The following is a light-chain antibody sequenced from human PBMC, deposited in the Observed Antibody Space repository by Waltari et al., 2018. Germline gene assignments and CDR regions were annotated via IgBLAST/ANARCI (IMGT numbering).Light chain of an antibody. CDR2: YNN. CDR1: SSNIGRNT. V-gene: IGLV1-44*01. J-gene: IGLJ2*01. Sequence: QSVLTQPPSASGTPGQRVTISCSGGSSNIGRNTVNWYQHVPGTAPKLLIYYNNQRPSGVPDRSSGSMSDTSASLAISGLQSEDEATYYCSVWDDSLNGVIFGGGTNLAVL. CDR3: SVWDDSLNGVI.